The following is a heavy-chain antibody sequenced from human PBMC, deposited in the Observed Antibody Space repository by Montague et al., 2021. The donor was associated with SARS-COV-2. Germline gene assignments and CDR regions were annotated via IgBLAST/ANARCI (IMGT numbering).Heavy chain of an antibody. J-gene: IGHJ4*02. CDR2: INHSGST. V-gene: IGHV4-34*01. CDR1: GGSFSGDY. CDR3: ARGARQGYGFRRGSFDY. D-gene: IGHD3-10*01. Sequence: SETLSLTCAVYGGSFSGDYWCSFRHPPGKGLEWFVEINHSGSTNYNPSLQSRVTMSVDTSKYKFSLKLSSVTAADTAVYYCARGARQGYGFRRGSFDYWGQGTLVTVSS.